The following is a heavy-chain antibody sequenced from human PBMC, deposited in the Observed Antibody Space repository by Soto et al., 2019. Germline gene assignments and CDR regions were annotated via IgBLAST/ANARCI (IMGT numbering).Heavy chain of an antibody. CDR2: IYYSGST. CDR3: AGTVEIPYYHGMDA. CDR1: GGSFSSYY. J-gene: IGHJ6*02. D-gene: IGHD4-4*01. Sequence: QVQLQESGPGLVKPSETLSLTCTVSGGSFSSYYWSWIRQPPGKGLEWIGYIYYSGSTNYNPSLKSRVTMSVHTSQNQFSLKLSSVTAADTAVYYCAGTVEIPYYHGMDAWGQGTTVTVSS. V-gene: IGHV4-59*01.